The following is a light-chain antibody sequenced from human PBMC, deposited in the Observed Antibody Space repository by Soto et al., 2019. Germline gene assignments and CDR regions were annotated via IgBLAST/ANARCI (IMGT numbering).Light chain of an antibody. CDR3: SSYAGSNNPFV. CDR1: SSDVGGYKY. V-gene: IGLV2-8*01. Sequence: QSALTQPPSASGSPGQSVTISCTGTSSDVGGYKYVSWYQQHPGKAPKLMIYEVSKRPSGVPDRFSGSKSGKTASLTVSGLQAEDEADYYCSSYAGSNNPFVFGTGTKLTVL. CDR2: EVS. J-gene: IGLJ1*01.